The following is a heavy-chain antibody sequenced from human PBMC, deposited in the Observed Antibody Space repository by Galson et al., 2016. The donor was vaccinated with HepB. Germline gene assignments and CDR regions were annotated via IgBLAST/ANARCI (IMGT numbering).Heavy chain of an antibody. CDR1: GFICSTYS. Sequence: SLRLSCAASGFICSTYSMTWVRQAPGKGLEWVSSISSSSTYIYYADSVKGRFTISRDNAKNSLYLQMNSLRADDTAVYYCARDTAMVTSDLWGQGTLLTVSS. CDR2: ISSSSTYI. J-gene: IGHJ5*02. V-gene: IGHV3-21*01. D-gene: IGHD5-18*01. CDR3: ARDTAMVTSDL.